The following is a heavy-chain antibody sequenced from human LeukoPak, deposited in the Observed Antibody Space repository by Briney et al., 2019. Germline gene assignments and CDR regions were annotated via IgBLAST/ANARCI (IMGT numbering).Heavy chain of an antibody. CDR3: ARDPDPPYYYDSSGYYSN. D-gene: IGHD3-22*01. CDR1: GFTFTGYY. V-gene: IGHV1-2*02. Sequence: GGSLRLSCAASGFTFTGYYMHWVRQAPGQGLEWMGWINPNSGGTNYAQKFQGRVTMTRDTSISTAYMELSRLRSDDTAVYYCARDPDPPYYYDSSGYYSNWGQGTLVTVSS. J-gene: IGHJ4*02. CDR2: INPNSGGT.